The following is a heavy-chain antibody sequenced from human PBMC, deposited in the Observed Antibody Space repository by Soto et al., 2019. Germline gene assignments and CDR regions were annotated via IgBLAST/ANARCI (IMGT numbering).Heavy chain of an antibody. Sequence: ASVKVSCKASGYTFTAYYLYWVRQSPGQGLEWMGWINPNNRVTNLAQKFQGRVTMTRDTSIHNAYMGLSRLRSDDSALYYCAKGMAIGNSLANLDSWAQGSLVTVSS. CDR2: INPNNRVT. V-gene: IGHV1-2*02. CDR1: GYTFTAYY. D-gene: IGHD1-7*01. CDR3: AKGMAIGNSLANLDS. J-gene: IGHJ4*02.